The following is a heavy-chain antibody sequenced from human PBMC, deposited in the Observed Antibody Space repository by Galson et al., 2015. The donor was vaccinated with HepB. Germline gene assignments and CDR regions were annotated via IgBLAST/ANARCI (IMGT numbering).Heavy chain of an antibody. Sequence: SVTVSCKASGSTFTSYSMHWVRQAPGQGLEWMGIINPSGGSTSYAQKFQGRVTMTRDTPTSTVYMELSSLRSEDTAVYYCARGGAAAVFSYWGQGTLVTVSS. D-gene: IGHD6-13*01. CDR2: INPSGGST. J-gene: IGHJ4*02. V-gene: IGHV1-46*01. CDR1: GSTFTSYS. CDR3: ARGGAAAVFSY.